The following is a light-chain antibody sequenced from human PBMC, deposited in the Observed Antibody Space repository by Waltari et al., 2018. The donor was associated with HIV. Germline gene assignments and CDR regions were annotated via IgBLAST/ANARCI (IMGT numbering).Light chain of an antibody. Sequence: QSALTQPASVSGSPGQSITISCTGTSSDVGGYNLVSWYQQHPGKAPKFMIYEVSKPPSGVSNRFSGAKSGNTASLTISGLQAEDEADYYCCAYAGSTTYVIFGGGTKLTVL. CDR3: CAYAGSTTYVI. CDR2: EVS. J-gene: IGLJ2*01. CDR1: SSDVGGYNL. V-gene: IGLV2-23*02.